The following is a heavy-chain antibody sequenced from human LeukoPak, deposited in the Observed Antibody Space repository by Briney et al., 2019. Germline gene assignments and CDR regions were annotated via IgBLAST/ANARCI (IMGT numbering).Heavy chain of an antibody. Sequence: PGGSLRLSCAASGFTFSSYWMSWVRQAPGKGLEWVSSISSSSSYIYYADSVKGRFTISRDNSKNTLYLQMSSLRAEDTAVYYCARAPPGVWGQGTLVTVSS. CDR1: GFTFSSYW. V-gene: IGHV3-21*01. CDR2: ISSSSSYI. J-gene: IGHJ4*02. CDR3: ARAPPGV.